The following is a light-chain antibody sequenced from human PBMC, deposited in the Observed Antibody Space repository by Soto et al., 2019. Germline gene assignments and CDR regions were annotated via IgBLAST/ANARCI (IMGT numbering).Light chain of an antibody. J-gene: IGKJ5*01. Sequence: ESLWPQYPGTLSLSTGERATLSCTGIQSVTKNNLNWYQQKPGQAPRLLIYGASIRATGIPDRFSGSGSETDFTLTISRLEPEDFALYYCQQYGSSAPITFGQGTRLEIK. CDR1: QSVTKNN. CDR3: QQYGSSAPIT. V-gene: IGKV3-20*01. CDR2: GAS.